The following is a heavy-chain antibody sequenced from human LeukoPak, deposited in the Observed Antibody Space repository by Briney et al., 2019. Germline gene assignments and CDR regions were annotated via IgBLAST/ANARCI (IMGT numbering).Heavy chain of an antibody. CDR2: IRSKSDGGTT. V-gene: IGHV3-15*01. D-gene: IGHD6-13*01. CDR1: GFTISNAW. J-gene: IGHJ4*02. CDR3: TTEVPEFAAAGGFDY. Sequence: GGSLRLSCAASGFTISNAWMSWVRQAPGKGLEWVGRIRSKSDGGTTDYAAPMKGTFSISRDDSKNTLYLQMNSLKTEDTAVYYCTTEVPEFAAAGGFDYWGQGTLVTVSS.